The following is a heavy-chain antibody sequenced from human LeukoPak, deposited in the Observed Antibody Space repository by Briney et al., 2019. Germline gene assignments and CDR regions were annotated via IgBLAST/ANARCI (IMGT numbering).Heavy chain of an antibody. J-gene: IGHJ2*01. CDR1: GGSFSGYY. CDR3: ARHRTRDDNCSGGSCCSFNWYFDL. D-gene: IGHD2-15*01. V-gene: IGHV4-34*01. Sequence: SETLSLTCAVYGGSFSGYYWSWIRQPPGKGLEWIGETNHSGSTNYNPSLKSRVTISVDTSKNQFSLKLSSVTAADTAVYYCARHRTRDDNCSGGSCCSFNWYFDLWGRGTLVTVSS. CDR2: TNHSGST.